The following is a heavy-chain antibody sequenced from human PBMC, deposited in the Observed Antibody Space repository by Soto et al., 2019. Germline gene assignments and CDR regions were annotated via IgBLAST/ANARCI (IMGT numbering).Heavy chain of an antibody. CDR1: GGSISSYY. V-gene: IGHV4-59*08. J-gene: IGHJ6*04. CDR3: ARARGGVSYCSSTSCYPTWEDL. Sequence: QVQLQESGPGLVKPSETLSLTCTVSGGSISSYYWSWIRQPPGKGLEWIGYIYYSGSTNYDPSLKSRVTISVDTSQHQFCLQLSSVTAADTAVYYCARARGGVSYCSSTSCYPTWEDLWGKGTTVTVSS. CDR2: IYYSGST. D-gene: IGHD2-2*01.